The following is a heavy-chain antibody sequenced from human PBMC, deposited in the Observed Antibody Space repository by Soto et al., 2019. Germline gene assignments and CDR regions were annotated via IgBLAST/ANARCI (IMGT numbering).Heavy chain of an antibody. CDR3: AHKGGGDRILDY. D-gene: IGHD3-16*01. V-gene: IGHV2-5*02. Sequence: QITLKESGPTLVKPTQTLTLTCTFSGFSLSASGVGVGWIRQPPGKALEWLAIIYWDDAKHYSPSLKSSLTITKDTTKNQGVLTMTNMDPVDTATYYYAHKGGGDRILDYWGQGTLVTVSS. CDR2: IYWDDAK. CDR1: GFSLSASGVG. J-gene: IGHJ4*02.